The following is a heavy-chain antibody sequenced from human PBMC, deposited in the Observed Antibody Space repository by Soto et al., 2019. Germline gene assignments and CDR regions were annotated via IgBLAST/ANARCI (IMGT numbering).Heavy chain of an antibody. D-gene: IGHD1-1*01. CDR3: SKGEMSTIRNSFDP. V-gene: IGHV3-23*01. Sequence: GGSLRLSCTASGFNTRFYSMSWVRQTPGKGLEWVAALSRSGGATYYAYSVSGRFTISRDASKDTLFLQMRNLRAEDTAIYYCSKGEMSTIRNSFDPWGQGTLVTVSS. CDR2: LSRSGGAT. CDR1: GFNTRFYS. J-gene: IGHJ5*02.